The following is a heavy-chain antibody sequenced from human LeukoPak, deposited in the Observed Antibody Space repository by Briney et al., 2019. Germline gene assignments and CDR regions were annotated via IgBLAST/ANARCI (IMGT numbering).Heavy chain of an antibody. D-gene: IGHD6-6*01. CDR3: ARDGAARPPDY. V-gene: IGHV3-48*01. J-gene: IGHJ4*02. CDR2: ISSSSSTI. Sequence: SYISSSSSTIYYADSVKGRFTISRDNAKNSLYLQMNSLRAEDTAVYYCARDGAARPPDYWGQGTLVTVSS.